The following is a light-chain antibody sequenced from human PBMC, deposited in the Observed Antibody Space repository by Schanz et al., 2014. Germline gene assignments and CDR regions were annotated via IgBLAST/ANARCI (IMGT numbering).Light chain of an antibody. CDR3: QQYNNWPL. V-gene: IGKV3D-15*01. CDR2: GAS. CDR1: QTVSGN. Sequence: EIVLTQSPDTLSLSPGERATLSCRASQTVSGNYLAWYQEKPGQAPRLLIYGASSRASGIPDRFSGSGSGTEFTLTISSLQSEDFAVYYCQQYNNWPLFGGGTKVEIK. J-gene: IGKJ4*01.